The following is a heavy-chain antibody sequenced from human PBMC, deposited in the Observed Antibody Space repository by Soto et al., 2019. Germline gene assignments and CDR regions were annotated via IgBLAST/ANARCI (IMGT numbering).Heavy chain of an antibody. CDR2: ISAYNGNT. J-gene: IGHJ4*02. Sequence: KPMASVKVSCKASGYTFTSYGISWVRQAPGQGLEWMGWISAYNGNTNYAQKLQGRVTMTTDTSTSTAYMELRSLRSDDTAVYYCARLHRYCSGGSCSWDFDYWGQGTLVTVSS. CDR1: GYTFTSYG. D-gene: IGHD2-15*01. CDR3: ARLHRYCSGGSCSWDFDY. V-gene: IGHV1-18*01.